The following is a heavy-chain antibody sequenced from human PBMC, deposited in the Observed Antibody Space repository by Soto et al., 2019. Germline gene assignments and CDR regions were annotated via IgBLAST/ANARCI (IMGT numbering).Heavy chain of an antibody. CDR1: GLIFSDVW. CDR3: TTSNLGVDF. V-gene: IGHV3-15*01. D-gene: IGHD1-1*01. J-gene: IGHJ4*02. CDR2: IKTKPDDGTI. Sequence: PGGSLRLSCAASGLIFSDVWMTWVRQAPGKGPEWVGRIKTKPDDGTIDYAASVRGRFTISRDDSKNTLYLQMTSLTPDDTGVYYCTTSNLGVDFWGPGTLVTVSS.